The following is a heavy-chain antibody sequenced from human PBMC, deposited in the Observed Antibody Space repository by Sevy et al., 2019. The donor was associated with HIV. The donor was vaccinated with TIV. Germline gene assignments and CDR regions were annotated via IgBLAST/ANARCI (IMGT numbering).Heavy chain of an antibody. V-gene: IGHV3-30-3*01. J-gene: IGHJ4*02. Sequence: GGSLRLSCAASGFTFSSYAMHWVRQAPGKGLEWVAVISYDGSNKYYADSVKGRFTISRDNSKNTLYLQMNSLRAEDTAVYYCARGRYYYDSSGFDYWGRGTLVTVSS. D-gene: IGHD3-22*01. CDR2: ISYDGSNK. CDR1: GFTFSSYA. CDR3: ARGRYYYDSSGFDY.